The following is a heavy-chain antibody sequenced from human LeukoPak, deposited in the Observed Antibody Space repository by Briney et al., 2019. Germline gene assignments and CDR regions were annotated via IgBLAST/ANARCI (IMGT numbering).Heavy chain of an antibody. V-gene: IGHV1-2*02. D-gene: IGHD2-8*01. Sequence: ASVKVSCKASGYTFTGYYMHWVRQAPGQGLEWMGWINPNSGGTNYAQKFQGRVTMTRDTSISTAYMELSRLRSDDTAVYYCARAGYCTNGVCFDYWGQGTLVTVSS. CDR2: INPNSGGT. CDR1: GYTFTGYY. CDR3: ARAGYCTNGVCFDY. J-gene: IGHJ4*02.